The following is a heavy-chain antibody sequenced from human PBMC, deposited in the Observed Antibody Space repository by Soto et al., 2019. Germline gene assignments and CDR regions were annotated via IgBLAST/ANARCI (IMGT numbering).Heavy chain of an antibody. Sequence: VASVKVSCKASGYTFSGYYIHWLRQAPGQGLEWMGWINPNSGGTNYAQKFQGRVTVTRDTPTSTAYMELSSLRSEDTAVHYCARGSASQDFWSGYSTHWGQGTLVTVSS. CDR3: ARGSASQDFWSGYSTH. V-gene: IGHV1-2*02. CDR1: GYTFSGYY. CDR2: INPNSGGT. D-gene: IGHD3-3*01. J-gene: IGHJ4*02.